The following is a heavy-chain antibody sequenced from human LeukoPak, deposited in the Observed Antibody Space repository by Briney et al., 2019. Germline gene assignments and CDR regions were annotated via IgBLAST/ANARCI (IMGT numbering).Heavy chain of an antibody. CDR1: GYTFTSYA. CDR3: ARDQGYYYDSSGYYHPPGYFDY. CDR2: INTNTGNP. J-gene: IGHJ4*02. V-gene: IGHV7-4-1*02. D-gene: IGHD3-22*01. Sequence: GASVKVSCKASGYTFTSYAMNWVRQAPGQGLEWMGWINTNTGNPTYAQGFTGRFVFSLDTSVSTAYLQISSLKAEDTAVYYCARDQGYYYDSSGYYHPPGYFDYWGQGTLVTVSS.